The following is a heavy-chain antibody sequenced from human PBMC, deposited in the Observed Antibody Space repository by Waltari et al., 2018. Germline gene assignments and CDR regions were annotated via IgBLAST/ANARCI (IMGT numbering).Heavy chain of an antibody. V-gene: IGHV4-59*01. CDR1: GGSISSYY. Sequence: QVQLQESGPGLVKPSETLSLTCTVSGGSISSYYWSWLRQPPGKGMEWIGYIYYSGSTNYNPSLKSRVTISVDTSKNQFSLKLSSVTAADTAVYYCARGGIAARPIYFQHWGQGTLVTVSS. CDR3: ARGGIAARPIYFQH. CDR2: IYYSGST. J-gene: IGHJ1*01. D-gene: IGHD6-6*01.